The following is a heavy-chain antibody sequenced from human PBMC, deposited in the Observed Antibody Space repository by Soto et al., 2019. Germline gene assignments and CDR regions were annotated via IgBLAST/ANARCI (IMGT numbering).Heavy chain of an antibody. V-gene: IGHV1-69*02. D-gene: IGHD1-20*01. CDR1: GGTFSSYT. Sequence: ASVKVSCKASGGTFSSYTISWVRQAPGQGLEWMGRIIPILGIANYAQKFQGRVTITADKSTSTAYMELSSLRSEDTAVYYCARGSNWSSPGYFDLWGRGTLVTVSS. CDR3: ARGSNWSSPGYFDL. J-gene: IGHJ2*01. CDR2: IIPILGIA.